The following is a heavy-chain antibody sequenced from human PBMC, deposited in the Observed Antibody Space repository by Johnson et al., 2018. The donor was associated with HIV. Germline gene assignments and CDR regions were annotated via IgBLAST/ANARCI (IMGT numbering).Heavy chain of an antibody. CDR1: GFTFSDYY. Sequence: QMQLVESGGGLVKPGGSLRLSCAASGFTFSDYYMSWIRQAPGKGLEWVSYISSSGSTIFYADSVKGRFTISRDNAKNSLYLQIHSLRAEDTAVYYCASGYYYGSGTYHGAFDIWGQGTMVTVSS. J-gene: IGHJ3*02. CDR2: ISSSGSTI. CDR3: ASGYYYGSGTYHGAFDI. V-gene: IGHV3-11*04. D-gene: IGHD3-10*01.